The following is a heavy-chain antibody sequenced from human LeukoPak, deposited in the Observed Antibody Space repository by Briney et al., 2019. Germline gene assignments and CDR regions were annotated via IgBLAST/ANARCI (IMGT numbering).Heavy chain of an antibody. Sequence: GALRLSCAASGFTFSSYSMNWVRRAPGKGREWVSSIISSSSYIYYADSGKGRFTISRDNAKNSLYLQMNSLRAEDTAVYYCARVTNDYSNYGYRPVYYGMDVWGQGTTVTVSS. CDR3: ARVTNDYSNYGYRPVYYGMDV. J-gene: IGHJ6*02. CDR2: IISSSSYI. V-gene: IGHV3-21*01. CDR1: GFTFSSYS. D-gene: IGHD4-4*01.